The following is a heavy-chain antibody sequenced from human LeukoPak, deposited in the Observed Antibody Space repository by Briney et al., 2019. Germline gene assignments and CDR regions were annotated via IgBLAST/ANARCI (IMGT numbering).Heavy chain of an antibody. J-gene: IGHJ3*02. CDR3: ARRRPRLVINDVIHI. D-gene: IGHD2-21*01. CDR1: GYTFTGYI. CDR2: INPNNGDT. Sequence: ASVKVSCRASGYTFTGYIIHWVRQAPGQGLDWRGWINPNNGDTSYAQKFQRRLTMTRDTSISTAYMELSRLRSDDTALYYCARRRPRLVINDVIHIWGQGTMVTVSS. V-gene: IGHV1-2*02.